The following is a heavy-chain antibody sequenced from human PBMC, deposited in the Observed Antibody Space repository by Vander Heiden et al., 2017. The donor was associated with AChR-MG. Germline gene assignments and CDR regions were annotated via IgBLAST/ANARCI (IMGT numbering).Heavy chain of an antibody. V-gene: IGHV4-30-2*01. D-gene: IGHD1-26*01. Sequence: QLQLQESGSGLVKPSQTLSLTCAASGGAISSGGYSWSWIRQPPGKGLEWIGYIYHSGSTYYNPSLKSRVTISVDRSKNQFSLKLSSVTAADTAGYFCARDSPREGLDYWGPGTLVTVS. CDR1: GGAISSGGYS. CDR2: IYHSGST. CDR3: ARDSPREGLDY. J-gene: IGHJ4*02.